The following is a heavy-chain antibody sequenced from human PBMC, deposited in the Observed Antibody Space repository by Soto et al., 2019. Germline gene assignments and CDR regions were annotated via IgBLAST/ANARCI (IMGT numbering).Heavy chain of an antibody. CDR3: ARPYSSGWSGDFDY. V-gene: IGHV4-39*01. D-gene: IGHD6-19*01. J-gene: IGHJ4*02. Sequence: TSETLSLTCTVSGGSISSSSYYWGWIRQPPGKGLEWIGSIYYSGSTYYNPSLKSRVTISVDTSKNQFSLKLSSVTAADTAVYYCARPYSSGWSGDFDYWGQGTLVTVSS. CDR2: IYYSGST. CDR1: GGSISSSSYY.